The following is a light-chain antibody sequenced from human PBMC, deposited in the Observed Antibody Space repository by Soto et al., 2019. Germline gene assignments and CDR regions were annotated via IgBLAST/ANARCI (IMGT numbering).Light chain of an antibody. CDR1: QRVGSY. CDR2: DAS. Sequence: PGERATLSCRASQRVGSYLIWYQQKPGQAPRLLIYDASIRATGIPARFSGSGSGTDFTLTISSLEPEDFAVYYCQHRHNWPPLTFGGGNKVEI. CDR3: QHRHNWPPLT. V-gene: IGKV3-11*01. J-gene: IGKJ4*01.